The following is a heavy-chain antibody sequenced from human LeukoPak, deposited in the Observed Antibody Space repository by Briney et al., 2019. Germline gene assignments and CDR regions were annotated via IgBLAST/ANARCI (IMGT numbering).Heavy chain of an antibody. V-gene: IGHV4-4*07. J-gene: IGHJ4*02. CDR3: AGRAQTTGWSFDY. CDR2: IHTSGST. CDR1: GGSLSSYY. Sequence: SETLSLTCIVSGGSLSSYYWSWLRQPAGKGLEWIGQIHTSGSTNYNPSLKSRVAMSVDTSKNQFSLELSSVTAADTAVYYCAGRAQTTGWSFDYWGQGALVTVSS. D-gene: IGHD6-19*01.